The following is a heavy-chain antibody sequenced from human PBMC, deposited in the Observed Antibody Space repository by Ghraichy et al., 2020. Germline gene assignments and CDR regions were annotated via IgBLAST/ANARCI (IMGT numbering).Heavy chain of an antibody. D-gene: IGHD6-19*01. V-gene: IGHV4-38-2*02. Sequence: SQTLSLTCSVSGYSISSGYYWGWIRQPPGKGLEWIGSNHSGSTYYNPPLKSRVTISVDTSKNQFSLKLSSVTAADTAIYYCAKASYSSAWNQDHYGMDVWGQGTTVTVSS. CDR2: NHSGST. CDR3: AKASYSSAWNQDHYGMDV. J-gene: IGHJ6*02. CDR1: GYSISSGYY.